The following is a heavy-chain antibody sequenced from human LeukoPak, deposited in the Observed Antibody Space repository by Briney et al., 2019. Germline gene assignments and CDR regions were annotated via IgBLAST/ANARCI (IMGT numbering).Heavy chain of an antibody. CDR2: INPSGGST. J-gene: IGHJ4*02. CDR1: GYTFTSYY. D-gene: IGHD5-24*01. CDR3: AEEGRDGYPPDY. V-gene: IGHV1-46*03. Sequence: GASVKVSCKASGYTFTSYYMHWVRQAPGQGLEWMGIINPSGGSTSYAQKFQGRVTMTRDMSTSTVYMELSSLRSEDTAVYYCAEEGRDGYPPDYWGQGTLVTVSS.